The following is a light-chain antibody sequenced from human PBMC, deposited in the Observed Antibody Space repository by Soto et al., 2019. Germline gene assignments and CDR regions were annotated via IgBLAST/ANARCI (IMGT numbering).Light chain of an antibody. Sequence: DIQVTQSPSSLSASVGDRVTITCLAMQSINTYLTWYQQKPGKAPKLLIYTEYNLQSGVPSRFRGSGSGTGFTLTISGLDPEDFATYYCQQTYTTLSFGGGTKVEI. CDR2: TEY. J-gene: IGKJ4*01. CDR1: QSINTY. CDR3: QQTYTTLS. V-gene: IGKV1-39*01.